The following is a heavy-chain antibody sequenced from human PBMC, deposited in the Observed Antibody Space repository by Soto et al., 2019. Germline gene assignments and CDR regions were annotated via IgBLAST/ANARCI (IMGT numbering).Heavy chain of an antibody. V-gene: IGHV3-11*01. CDR1: GFTFSDYY. CDR2: ISSSGSTI. J-gene: IGHJ4*02. Sequence: GSLRLSCAASGFTFSDYYMSWIRQAPGKGLEWVSYISSSGSTIYYADSVKGRFTISRDNAKNSLYLQMNSLRAEDTAVYYCARRGVYYDSSGYYPIDYWGQGTLVTVSS. D-gene: IGHD3-22*01. CDR3: ARRGVYYDSSGYYPIDY.